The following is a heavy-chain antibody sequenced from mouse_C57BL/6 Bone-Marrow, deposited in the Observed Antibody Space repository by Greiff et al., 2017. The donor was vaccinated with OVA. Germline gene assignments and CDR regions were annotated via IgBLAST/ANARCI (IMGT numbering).Heavy chain of an antibody. CDR2: IHPNSGST. CDR3: ARDDFYAMDY. J-gene: IGHJ4*01. V-gene: IGHV1-64*01. Sequence: VQLQQPGAELVKPGASVKLSCKASGYTFTSYWMHWVKQRPGQVLEWIGMIHPNSGSTNYNEKFKSKATLTVDKSSSTAYMQLSSLTSEDSAVYYCARDDFYAMDYWGQGTSVTVSS. CDR1: GYTFTSYW.